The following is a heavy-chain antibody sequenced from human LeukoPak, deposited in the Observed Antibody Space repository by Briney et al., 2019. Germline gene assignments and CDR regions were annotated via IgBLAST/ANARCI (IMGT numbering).Heavy chain of an antibody. V-gene: IGHV3-11*01. D-gene: IGHD2-15*01. CDR1: GFTFSDYY. Sequence: PGRSLRLSCAASGFTFSDYYMSWIRQAPGKGLEWVSYISSSGSTIYYADSVKGRFTISRDNAKNSLYLQMNSLRAEDTAVYYCARDRCSGGSCYSSYYYYYMDVWGKGTTVTVSS. CDR2: ISSSGSTI. J-gene: IGHJ6*03. CDR3: ARDRCSGGSCYSSYYYYYMDV.